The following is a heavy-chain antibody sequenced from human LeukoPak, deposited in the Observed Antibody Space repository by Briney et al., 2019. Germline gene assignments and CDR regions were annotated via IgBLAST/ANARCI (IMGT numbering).Heavy chain of an antibody. CDR3: ARRVDYYDSKHYFDP. V-gene: IGHV4-34*01. D-gene: IGHD3-22*01. CDR1: GGSFSGYY. CDR2: INHSGST. Sequence: SETLSLTCAVYGGSFSGYYWSWIRQPPGKGLEWIGEINHSGSTNYNSSLKSRVTISVDTSKYQFSLELSSVTAADTAVYYCARRVDYYDSKHYFDPWGQGTLVTVSS. J-gene: IGHJ5*02.